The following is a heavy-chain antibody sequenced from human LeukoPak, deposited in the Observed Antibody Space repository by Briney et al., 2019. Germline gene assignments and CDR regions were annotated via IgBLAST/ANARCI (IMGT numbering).Heavy chain of an antibody. V-gene: IGHV3-30*02. J-gene: IGHJ4*02. CDR1: GFTFSSYG. Sequence: GGSLRLSCAASGFTFSSYGMHWVRQAPGKGLEWVAFIRYDGSDKYYADSVKGRFTISRDNAKNSLYLQMNSLRAEDTALYYCAKDWSSWYEGGYFDYWGQGTPVTVSS. D-gene: IGHD6-13*01. CDR3: AKDWSSWYEGGYFDY. CDR2: IRYDGSDK.